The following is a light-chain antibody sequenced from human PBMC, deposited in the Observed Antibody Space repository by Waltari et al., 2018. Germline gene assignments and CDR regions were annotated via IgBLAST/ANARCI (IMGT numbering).Light chain of an antibody. CDR2: VTS. Sequence: ETIMKQSPATLSVSPGETATLSCRASKSVDNNIAWFQQTPGQAPRLLIYVTSSRSTNIPGRFSGAGSGTDFTLTISGLQSEDFAVYYCQQYNEWPYTFGQGT. J-gene: IGKJ2*01. V-gene: IGKV3-15*01. CDR3: QQYNEWPYT. CDR1: KSVDNN.